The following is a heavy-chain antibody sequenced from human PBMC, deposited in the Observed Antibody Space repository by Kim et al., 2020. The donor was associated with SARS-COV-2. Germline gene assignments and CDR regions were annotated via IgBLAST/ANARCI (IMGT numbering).Heavy chain of an antibody. D-gene: IGHD2-2*01. CDR2: IYYSGST. Sequence: SETLSLTCTVSGGSVSSGSYYWSWIRHPPGKGLEWIGYIYYSGSTNYNPSLKSRVTISVDTSKNQFSLKLSSVTAADTAVYYCARGYCSSTSCYPYVDVWGQGTTVTVSS. CDR1: GGSVSSGSYY. CDR3: ARGYCSSTSCYPYVDV. V-gene: IGHV4-61*01. J-gene: IGHJ6*02.